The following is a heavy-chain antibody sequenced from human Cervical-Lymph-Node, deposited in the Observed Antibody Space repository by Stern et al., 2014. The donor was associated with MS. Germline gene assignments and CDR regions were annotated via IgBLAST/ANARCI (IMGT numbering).Heavy chain of an antibody. D-gene: IGHD3-3*01. CDR2: MNSDGSRV. CDR3: ARDGFTKAMDV. J-gene: IGHJ6*02. Sequence: EVQLEESGGVLVQPGGSLRLSCAASGFSFSGYWMHWLRQPPGQGPVWLSRMNSDGSRVNYADSVKGRFTISRDNAKHTLYLQMNSLTAEDTAVYYCARDGFTKAMDVWGQGTTVTVS. CDR1: GFSFSGYW. V-gene: IGHV3-74*01.